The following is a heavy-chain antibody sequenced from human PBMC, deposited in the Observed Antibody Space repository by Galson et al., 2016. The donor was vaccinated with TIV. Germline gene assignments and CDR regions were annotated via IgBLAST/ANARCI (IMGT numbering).Heavy chain of an antibody. CDR1: GFTFDDYG. J-gene: IGHJ5*02. Sequence: SLRLSCAASGFTFDDYGVSWVRQAPGKGLEWVSSINWNGGSTGYADSVKGRFTISRDNAKNKLYLQMVRLGAEDTAIYYCSREAYITSSLDTWGQGTLVTVSS. V-gene: IGHV3-20*04. D-gene: IGHD3-10*01. CDR2: INWNGGST. CDR3: SREAYITSSLDT.